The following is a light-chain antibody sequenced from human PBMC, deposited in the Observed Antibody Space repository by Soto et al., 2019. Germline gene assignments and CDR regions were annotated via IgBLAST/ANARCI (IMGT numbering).Light chain of an antibody. CDR3: QQYYSTPYT. CDR1: QSVLYSSNNKNY. J-gene: IGKJ2*01. Sequence: DIVMTQSPDSLAVSLGERATINCKSSQSVLYSSNNKNYLAWYQQKPGQPPKLLIYWASTRESGVPDRFSGSGSGTDCTPTISSLRAEDVAVYYCQQYYSTPYTFGQGTKLEIK. V-gene: IGKV4-1*01. CDR2: WAS.